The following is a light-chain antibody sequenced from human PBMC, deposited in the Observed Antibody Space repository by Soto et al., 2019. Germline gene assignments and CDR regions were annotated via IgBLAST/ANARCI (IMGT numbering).Light chain of an antibody. Sequence: QSALTQPASVSGSPGQSITISCTGTSSDVGGYNFVSWYQQHPGKAPKLMIYEVSNRPSGVSNRFSGSKSGSTASLTISGLQAEDEADYYCTSYTSYTTWVFGGGTKVTVL. V-gene: IGLV2-14*01. J-gene: IGLJ3*02. CDR2: EVS. CDR3: TSYTSYTTWV. CDR1: SSDVGGYNF.